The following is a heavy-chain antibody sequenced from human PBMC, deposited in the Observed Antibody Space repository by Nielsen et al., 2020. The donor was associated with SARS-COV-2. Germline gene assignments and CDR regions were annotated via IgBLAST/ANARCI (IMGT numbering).Heavy chain of an antibody. CDR2: ISGSGGST. CDR3: AKDIVGATGANWFDP. V-gene: IGHV3-23*01. CDR1: GFTFSSYA. Sequence: GGSLRLSCAASGFTFSSYAMSWVRQAPGKGLEWVSAISGSGGSTYYADSVKGRFTIPRDNSKNTLYLQMNSLRAEDTAVYYCAKDIVGATGANWFDPWGQGTLVTVSS. D-gene: IGHD1-26*01. J-gene: IGHJ5*02.